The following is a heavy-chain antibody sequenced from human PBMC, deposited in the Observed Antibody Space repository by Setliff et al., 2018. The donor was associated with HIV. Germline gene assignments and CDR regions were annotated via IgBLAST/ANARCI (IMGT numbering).Heavy chain of an antibody. J-gene: IGHJ6*02. Sequence: ASVKVSCKASGYTFNNXXXSWVRQAPGQGLEWMGWISAYNGNTNYAQKLQGRVTMTTDTSTSTAYMELRSLRSDDTAVYYCAREIGDYYYRSGYYPPTDYYYGMDVWGQGTTVTVSS. CDR2: ISAYNGNT. CDR1: GYTFNNXX. V-gene: IGHV1-18*01. D-gene: IGHD3-22*01. CDR3: AREIGDYYYRSGYYPPTDYYYGMDV.